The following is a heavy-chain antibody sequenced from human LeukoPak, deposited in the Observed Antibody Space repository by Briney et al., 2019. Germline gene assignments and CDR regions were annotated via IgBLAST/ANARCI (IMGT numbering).Heavy chain of an antibody. CDR1: GLTFSSYG. V-gene: IGHV3-33*06. D-gene: IGHD1-26*01. Sequence: GGSLRLSCAASGLTFSSYGMHWVRQAPGKGLEWVAVIWYDGTNKYYGDSVKGRFTISRDNSKNTLYLQMNSLRAEDTAVYYCAKDRGSYSTTADSWGQGTLVTVSS. CDR2: IWYDGTNK. CDR3: AKDRGSYSTTADS. J-gene: IGHJ5*01.